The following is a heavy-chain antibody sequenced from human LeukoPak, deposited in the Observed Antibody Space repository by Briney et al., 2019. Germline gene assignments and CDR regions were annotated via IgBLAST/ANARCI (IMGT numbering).Heavy chain of an antibody. CDR3: AKAGDYDSSGQLYSDY. CDR2: ISWNSGSI. CDR1: GFTFYDYA. D-gene: IGHD3-22*01. J-gene: IGHJ4*02. Sequence: GGSLRLSCAASGFTFYDYAMHWVRQAPGKGLEWVSGISWNSGSIDYADSVKGRFTISRDNAKNSLYLQMNSLRAEDTALYYCAKAGDYDSSGQLYSDYWGQGTLVTVSS. V-gene: IGHV3-9*01.